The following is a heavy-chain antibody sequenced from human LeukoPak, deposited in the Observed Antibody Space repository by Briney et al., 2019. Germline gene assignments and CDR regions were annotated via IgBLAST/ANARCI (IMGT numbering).Heavy chain of an antibody. CDR2: INHSGST. CDR3: IHYSGSYYYYYMDV. J-gene: IGHJ6*03. Sequence: PSETLSLTCAVYGGSFSGYYWSWIRQPPGKGLEWIGEINHSGSTNYNPSLKSRVTISVDTSKNQFSLKLSSVTAADTAVYYCIHYSGSYYYYYMDVWGKGTTVTVSS. V-gene: IGHV4-34*03. CDR1: GGSFSGYY. D-gene: IGHD1-26*01.